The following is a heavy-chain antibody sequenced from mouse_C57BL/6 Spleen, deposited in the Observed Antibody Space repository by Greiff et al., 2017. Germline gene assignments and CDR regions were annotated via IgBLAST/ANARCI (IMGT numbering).Heavy chain of an antibody. J-gene: IGHJ2*01. CDR3: ARAPYYGSSYGDYFDY. D-gene: IGHD1-1*01. CDR2: ILPGSGST. V-gene: IGHV1-9*01. Sequence: QVQLKQSGAELMKPGASVKLSCKATGYTFTGYWIEWVKQRPGHGLEWIGEILPGSGSTNYNEKFKGKATFTADTSSNTAYMQLSSLTTEDSAIYYCARAPYYGSSYGDYFDYWGQGTTLTVSS. CDR1: GYTFTGYW.